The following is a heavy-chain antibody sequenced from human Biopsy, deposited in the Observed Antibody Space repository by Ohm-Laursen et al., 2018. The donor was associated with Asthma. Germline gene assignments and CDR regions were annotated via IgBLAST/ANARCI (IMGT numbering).Heavy chain of an antibody. CDR2: IHYSGST. V-gene: IGHV4-30-4*01. D-gene: IGHD6-19*01. J-gene: IGHJ5*02. CDR1: GASIKTDDHY. CDR3: ARASVAASSNWFDP. Sequence: TLSLTCTVSGASIKTDDHYWSWLRQPPGKGLEWFGFIHYSGSTSYNPSLTGGVTISVDTSKNQFSLKLSSVTAADTAVYYCARASVAASSNWFDPWGQGTLVTVSS.